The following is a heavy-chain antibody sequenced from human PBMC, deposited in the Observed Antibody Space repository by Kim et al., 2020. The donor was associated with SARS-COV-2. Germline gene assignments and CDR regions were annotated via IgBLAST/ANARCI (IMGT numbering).Heavy chain of an antibody. D-gene: IGHD1-26*01. Sequence: NYNPYLQNQVTISVDRSKNQFSLKLGSVTAADTAVYYCARRYYDAFDIWGQGTMVTVSS. V-gene: IGHV4-4*09. J-gene: IGHJ3*02. CDR3: ARRYYDAFDI.